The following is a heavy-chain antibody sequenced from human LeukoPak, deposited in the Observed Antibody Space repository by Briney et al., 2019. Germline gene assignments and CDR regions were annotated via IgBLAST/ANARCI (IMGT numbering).Heavy chain of an antibody. J-gene: IGHJ4*02. CDR1: GYTFTGYY. V-gene: IGHV1-18*04. CDR3: ARGDYDILTGYYPLDY. CDR2: ISAYNGNT. Sequence: ASVKVSCKASGYTFTGYYMHWVRQAPGQGLEWMGWISAYNGNTNYAQKLQGRVTMTTDTSTSTAYMELRSLRSDDTAVYYCARGDYDILTGYYPLDYWGQGTLVTVSS. D-gene: IGHD3-9*01.